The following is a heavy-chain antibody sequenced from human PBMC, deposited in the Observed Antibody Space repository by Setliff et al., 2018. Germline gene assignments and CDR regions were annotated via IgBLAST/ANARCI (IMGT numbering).Heavy chain of an antibody. CDR1: GFTFSSYG. CDR3: AKDTGDSGSYYNGMDV. D-gene: IGHD1-26*01. CDR2: IWYDGSNK. V-gene: IGHV3-33*06. J-gene: IGHJ6*02. Sequence: GGSLRLSCAASGFTFSSYGMHWVRQAPGKGLEWVAVIWYDGSNKYYADSVKGRFTISRDNSKNTLYLQMNSLSAEDTAVYYCAKDTGDSGSYYNGMDVWGQGTTVTVSS.